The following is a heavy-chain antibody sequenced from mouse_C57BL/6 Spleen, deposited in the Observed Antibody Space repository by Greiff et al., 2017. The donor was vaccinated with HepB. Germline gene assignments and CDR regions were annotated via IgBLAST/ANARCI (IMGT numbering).Heavy chain of an antibody. CDR3: ARDYYGFDY. J-gene: IGHJ2*01. CDR2: INPSTGGT. CDR1: GYSFTGYY. Sequence: EVKLMESGPELVKPGASVKISCKASGYSFTGYYMNWVKQSPEKSLEWIGEINPSTGGTTYNQKFKAKATLTVDKSSSTAYMQLKSLTSEDSAVYYCARDYYGFDYWGQGTTLTVSS. D-gene: IGHD1-1*01. V-gene: IGHV1-42*01.